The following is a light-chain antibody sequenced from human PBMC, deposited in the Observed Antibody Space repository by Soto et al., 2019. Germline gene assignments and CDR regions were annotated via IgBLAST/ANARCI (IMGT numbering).Light chain of an antibody. J-gene: IGLJ1*01. CDR1: SSNIGSNH. CDR3: AAWDDSLNGYV. Sequence: SVLTQPPSASGTPGQRVTISCSGSSSNIGSNHVFWYQQLPGTAPKLLIYRSDQRPSGVPDRFSGSKSGTSASLAISGLRSEDEADYYCAAWDDSLNGYVFGTGTKVTVL. CDR2: RSD. V-gene: IGLV1-47*01.